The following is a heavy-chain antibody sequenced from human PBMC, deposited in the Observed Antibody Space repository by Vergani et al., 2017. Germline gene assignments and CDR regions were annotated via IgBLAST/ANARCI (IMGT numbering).Heavy chain of an antibody. Sequence: QLHLQESGPGLVKPSETLSLTCTVSGGSITSSSYYWGWILQPPGKGLEWIGNIYHSGGAYYNTSLKGRVTISVDTSKNQFSLEVTSVPAADTAIYFCARTESFILRYFHWALWGQGTLVTVSS. V-gene: IGHV4-39*01. CDR3: ARTESFILRYFHWAL. J-gene: IGHJ4*02. CDR1: GGSITSSSYY. D-gene: IGHD3-9*01. CDR2: IYHSGGA.